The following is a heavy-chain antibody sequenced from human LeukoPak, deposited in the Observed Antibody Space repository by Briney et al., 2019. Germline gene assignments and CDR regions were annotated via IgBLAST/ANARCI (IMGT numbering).Heavy chain of an antibody. CDR2: FSGSSSNK. V-gene: IGHV3-21*01. CDR1: GFIFSSNS. Sequence: GGCLILCCSASGFIFSSNSMNWARQSPGKGLELLTSFSGSSSNKYYAGSVQCRFTISRDNAKNSLYLQMGSLRAEDTAVYYCARPPSTSPWSNSVDDWGQGTLVTVSS. CDR3: ARPPSTSPWSNSVDD. J-gene: IGHJ4*02. D-gene: IGHD1-1*01.